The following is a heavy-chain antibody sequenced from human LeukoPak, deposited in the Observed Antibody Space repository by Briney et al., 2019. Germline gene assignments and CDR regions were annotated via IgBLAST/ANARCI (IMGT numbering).Heavy chain of an antibody. D-gene: IGHD1-14*01. J-gene: IGHJ4*02. CDR1: GFTFDDYG. CDR2: INWNGGST. CDR3: ASKFRTANYFDY. Sequence: GGSLRLSCAASGFTFDDYGMSWVRQAPGKGLEWVSGINWNGGSTGYADSVKGRFTISRDNAKNSLYLQMNSLRAEDTALYYCASKFRTANYFDYWGQGTLVTVSS. V-gene: IGHV3-20*04.